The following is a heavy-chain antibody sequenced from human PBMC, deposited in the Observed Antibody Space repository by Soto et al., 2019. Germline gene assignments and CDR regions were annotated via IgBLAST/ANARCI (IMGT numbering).Heavy chain of an antibody. Sequence: QVQLVESGGGVVQPGRSLRLSCAASGFTFSSYGMHWVRQAPGKGLEWVAVIWYDGSNKYYADSVKGRFTISRDNSKNTLYLQMNSLRAEDTAVYYCARDLGCTNGVCYTESYFDYWGQGTLVTVSS. CDR1: GFTFSSYG. J-gene: IGHJ4*02. V-gene: IGHV3-33*01. D-gene: IGHD2-8*01. CDR2: IWYDGSNK. CDR3: ARDLGCTNGVCYTESYFDY.